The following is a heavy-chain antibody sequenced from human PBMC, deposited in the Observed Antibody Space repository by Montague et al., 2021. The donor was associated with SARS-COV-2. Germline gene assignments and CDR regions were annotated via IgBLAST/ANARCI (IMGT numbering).Heavy chain of an antibody. CDR1: GGSISSSSYY. D-gene: IGHD3-9*01. Sequence: SETLSLTCTVSGGSISSSSYYWGWIRQPPGKGLEWIGSIYYSGSTYYNPSLKSRVTISVDTSKNQFSLKLSSVTAADTAVYYCVRSRAARYFDWTKLDAPVKPYDFDYWGQGTLVTVSS. CDR2: IYYSGST. J-gene: IGHJ4*02. CDR3: VRSRAARYFDWTKLDAPVKPYDFDY. V-gene: IGHV4-39*01.